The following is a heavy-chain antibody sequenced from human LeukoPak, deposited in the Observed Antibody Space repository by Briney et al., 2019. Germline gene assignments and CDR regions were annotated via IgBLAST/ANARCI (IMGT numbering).Heavy chain of an antibody. Sequence: SETLSLTCAVYGGSFSGYYWSWIRQPPGKGLEWIGEINHSRSTNYNPSLKSRVTISVDTSKNQFSLKLSSVTAADTAVYYCARGRGLGMIVVVITTYWYFDLWGRGTLVTVSS. J-gene: IGHJ2*01. D-gene: IGHD3-22*01. V-gene: IGHV4-34*01. CDR3: ARGRGLGMIVVVITTYWYFDL. CDR2: INHSRST. CDR1: GGSFSGYY.